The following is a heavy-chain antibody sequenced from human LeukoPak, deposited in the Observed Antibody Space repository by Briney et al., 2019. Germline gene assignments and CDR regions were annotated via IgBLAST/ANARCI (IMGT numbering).Heavy chain of an antibody. D-gene: IGHD2-21*02. Sequence: PGGSLRLSCAASGFTFSSHAIHWVRQAPGKGLEFVSGISGNGDSTYYANSVKGRFTISRDNSKNTVYLQLGSLRAEDMAVYYCTRGLCGGDRYSPDSWGQGTLVTVSS. CDR3: TRGLCGGDRYSPDS. V-gene: IGHV3-64*01. CDR1: GFTFSSHA. CDR2: ISGNGDST. J-gene: IGHJ5*01.